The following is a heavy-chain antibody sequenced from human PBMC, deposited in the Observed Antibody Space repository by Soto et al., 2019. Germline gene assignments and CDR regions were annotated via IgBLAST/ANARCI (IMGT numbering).Heavy chain of an antibody. CDR1: GFTFSGSA. Sequence: LKLSCAASGFTFSGSAMHWVRQASGKGLEWVGRIRSKANSYATAYAASVKGRFTISRDDSKNTAYLQMNSLKTEDTAVYYCTRQVTMIVGNWFDPWGQGTLVTVSS. D-gene: IGHD3-22*01. CDR2: IRSKANSYAT. V-gene: IGHV3-73*01. J-gene: IGHJ5*02. CDR3: TRQVTMIVGNWFDP.